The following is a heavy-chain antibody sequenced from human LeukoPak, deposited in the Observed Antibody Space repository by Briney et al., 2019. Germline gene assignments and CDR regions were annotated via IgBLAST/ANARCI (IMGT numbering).Heavy chain of an antibody. D-gene: IGHD3-22*01. J-gene: IGHJ4*02. V-gene: IGHV3-23*01. CDR1: GFTFSSCA. CDR3: ASNHYYDSSGYYREHYYFDY. CDR2: ISGSGGST. Sequence: GGSLRLSRAASGFTFSSCAMSWVRQAPGKGLEWVSAISGSGGSTYYADSVKGRFTISRDNAKNSLYLQMNSLRAEDTAVYYCASNHYYDSSGYYREHYYFDYWGQGTLVTVSS.